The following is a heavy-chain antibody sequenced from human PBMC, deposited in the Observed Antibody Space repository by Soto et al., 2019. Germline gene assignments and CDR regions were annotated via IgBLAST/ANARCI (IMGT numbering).Heavy chain of an antibody. CDR2: LNPDTGNT. J-gene: IGHJ3*01. CDR1: GFTFSDNL. Sequence: QVQLVQSGAELKKPGASVNISCTASGFTFSDNLITWVRQVPGPGLEGMGWLNPDTGNTRYSETFQGRVTISRHPSASIAYLELSGLENEDTALYFCARDIQSVGPRAKDAGDVWGQGTMITVSS. CDR3: ARDIQSVGPRAKDAGDV. V-gene: IGHV1-3*01. D-gene: IGHD5-18*01.